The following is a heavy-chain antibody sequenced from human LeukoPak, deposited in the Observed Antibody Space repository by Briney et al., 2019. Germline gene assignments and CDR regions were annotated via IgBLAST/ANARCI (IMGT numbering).Heavy chain of an antibody. CDR2: ISSSSSYI. V-gene: IGHV3-21*04. D-gene: IGHD6-19*01. J-gene: IGHJ4*02. Sequence: GGSLRLSCAASEFTFSSYSRNWVRQAPGKGLEWVSSISSSSSYIYYVDSVKGRFTISRDNAKNSLYLQMNSLRAEDTALYYCAKDRGAVAGLFDYWGQGTLVTVSS. CDR3: AKDRGAVAGLFDY. CDR1: EFTFSSYS.